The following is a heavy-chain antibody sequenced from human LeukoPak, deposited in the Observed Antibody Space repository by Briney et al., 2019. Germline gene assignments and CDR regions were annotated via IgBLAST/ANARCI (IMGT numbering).Heavy chain of an antibody. V-gene: IGHV3-15*01. CDR3: TTLHY. CDR1: GFTISSYE. CDR2: IKGKTDGGTT. J-gene: IGHJ4*02. Sequence: GGSLRLSCTASGFTISSYEMNWVRQAPGKGLEWVGRIKGKTDGGTTDYAAPVKGRFTISRDDSKNTLYLQMNSLKTEDTAVYYCTTLHYWGQGTLVTVSS.